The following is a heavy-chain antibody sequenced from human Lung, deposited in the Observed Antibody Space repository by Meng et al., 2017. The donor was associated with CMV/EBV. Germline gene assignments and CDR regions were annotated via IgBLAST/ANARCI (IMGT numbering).Heavy chain of an antibody. CDR3: VRDQGRGSMLAVLIGRFGMDI. D-gene: IGHD3-22*01. CDR2: ISYDGSNK. CDR1: GFTFNTYA. Sequence: SCAASGFTFNTYAMHWVRQAPGKGLEWVAVISYDGSNKYTADSVQGRLTISRDNSKNNLYLQMNSLTVEDTAVYYCVRDQGRGSMLAVLIGRFGMDIXGQGXTVTVSS. V-gene: IGHV3-30*04. J-gene: IGHJ6*02.